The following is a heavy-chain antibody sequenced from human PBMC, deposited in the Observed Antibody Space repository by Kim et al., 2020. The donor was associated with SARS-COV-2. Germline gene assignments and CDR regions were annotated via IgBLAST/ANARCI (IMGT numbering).Heavy chain of an antibody. V-gene: IGHV3-11*01. Sequence: GGSLRLSCAASGFTFSDYYMSWIRQAPGKGLECVSYISSSGSTIYYADSVKGRFTISRDNAKNSLYLQMNSLRAEDTAVYYCARALYYDFWSGHLGYWGQGTLVTVSS. J-gene: IGHJ4*02. CDR2: ISSSGSTI. D-gene: IGHD3-3*01. CDR1: GFTFSDYY. CDR3: ARALYYDFWSGHLGY.